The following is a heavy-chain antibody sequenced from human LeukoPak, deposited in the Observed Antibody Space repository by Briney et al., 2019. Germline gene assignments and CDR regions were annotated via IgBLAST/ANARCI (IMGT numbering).Heavy chain of an antibody. CDR2: ISGSGGST. V-gene: IGHV3-23*01. D-gene: IGHD3-22*01. CDR3: AKCGHSSGYLLWFHL. J-gene: IGHJ5*02. Sequence: GGSLRLSCAASGFTFSSYAMSWVRQAPGKGLEWVSAISGSGGSTYYADSVKGRFTISRDNAKNTLYLQMNSLRAEDTAVYYCAKCGHSSGYLLWFHLWGQGTLVTVSS. CDR1: GFTFSSYA.